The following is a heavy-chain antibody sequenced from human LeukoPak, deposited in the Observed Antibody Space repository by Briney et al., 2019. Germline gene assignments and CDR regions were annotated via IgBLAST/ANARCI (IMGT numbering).Heavy chain of an antibody. CDR3: ARGMFALYCSSTSCYPCNWFDP. V-gene: IGHV4-61*02. CDR1: GGYISSGGFY. Sequence: PSQTLSLTCTVSGGYISSGGFYWSWIRQPAGKGLEWIGRIYPSGSTNYNPSLKSRVTISVDTSKNQFSLKLSSVTAADTAVYYCARGMFALYCSSTSCYPCNWFDPWGQGTLVTVSS. J-gene: IGHJ5*02. CDR2: IYPSGST. D-gene: IGHD2-2*01.